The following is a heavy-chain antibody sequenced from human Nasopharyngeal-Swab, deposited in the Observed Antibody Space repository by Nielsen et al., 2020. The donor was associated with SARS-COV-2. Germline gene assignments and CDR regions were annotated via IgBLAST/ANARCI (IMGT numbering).Heavy chain of an antibody. V-gene: IGHV4-38-2*01. CDR2: IYHSGST. CDR3: ARGVGFCTNGVCYNKDYYYYYYMDV. Sequence: SETLSLTCAVSGYSISSGYYWGWIRQPPGKGLECIGNIYHSGSTYYNPSLKSRVTISVDTSKNQFSLKLSSVTAADTAVYYCARGVGFCTNGVCYNKDYYYYYYMDVWGKGTTVTVSS. D-gene: IGHD2-8*01. J-gene: IGHJ6*03. CDR1: GYSISSGYY.